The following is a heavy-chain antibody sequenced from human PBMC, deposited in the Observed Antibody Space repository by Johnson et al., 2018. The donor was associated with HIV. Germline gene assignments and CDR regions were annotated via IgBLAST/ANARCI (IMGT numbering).Heavy chain of an antibody. V-gene: IGHV3-66*03. CDR3: AREGGVFYDSSGSLAFDI. CDR1: GFTVSSNY. Sequence: VQLVEYGGGLIQPGGSLRLSCAASGFTVSSNYMSWVRQAPGKGLEWVSVIYSGGSTYYADSVKGRFTISRDNSKNTLYVQMNSLRPEDTAVYYCAREGGVFYDSSGSLAFDIWGQGTMVTVSS. J-gene: IGHJ3*02. D-gene: IGHD3-22*01. CDR2: IYSGGST.